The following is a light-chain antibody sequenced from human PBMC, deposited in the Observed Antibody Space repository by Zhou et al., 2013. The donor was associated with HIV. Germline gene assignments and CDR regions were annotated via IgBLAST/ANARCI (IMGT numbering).Light chain of an antibody. V-gene: IGKV1-9*01. CDR1: QGISSY. CDR2: AAS. Sequence: DIQMTQSPSTLSASVGDRVTITCRASQGISSYVAWYQQKPGKAPKLLIYAASTLQSGVPSRFSGSGSGTDFSLTISSLQPEDLATYYCQQVNSYPPVTFGGGTKVEIK. J-gene: IGKJ4*01. CDR3: QQVNSYPPVT.